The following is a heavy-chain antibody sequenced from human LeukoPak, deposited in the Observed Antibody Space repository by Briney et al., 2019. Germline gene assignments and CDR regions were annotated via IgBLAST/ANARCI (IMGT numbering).Heavy chain of an antibody. CDR1: GFTFSSYA. D-gene: IGHD3-10*01. CDR2: ISYDGSNK. CDR3: AREGSSTSADY. V-gene: IGHV3-30-3*01. Sequence: PGRSLRLSCAASGFTFSSYAMHWVRQAPGKGLEWVAVISYDGSNKYYADSVKGRFTISRDNSKNTLYLQMNSLRAEDTAVYYCAREGSSTSADYWGQGTLVTVSS. J-gene: IGHJ4*02.